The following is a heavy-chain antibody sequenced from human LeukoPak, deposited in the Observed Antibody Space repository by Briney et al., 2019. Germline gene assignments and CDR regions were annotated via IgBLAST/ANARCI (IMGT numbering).Heavy chain of an antibody. CDR3: ARHMTTVNPYYYYGMDV. CDR2: IYPGDSDT. CDR1: GYIFTSYW. J-gene: IGHJ6*02. Sequence: PGESLKISCKASGYIFTSYWIGWVRQMPGKGLEGMGIIYPGDSDTRYSPSLQGQVTISADKSISTAYLQWSSLKASDTAMYHCARHMTTVNPYYYYGMDVWGQGTTVTVSS. V-gene: IGHV5-51*01. D-gene: IGHD4-17*01.